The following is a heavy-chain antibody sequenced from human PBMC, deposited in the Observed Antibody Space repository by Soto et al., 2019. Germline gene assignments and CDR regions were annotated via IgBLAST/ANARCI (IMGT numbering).Heavy chain of an antibody. J-gene: IGHJ6*02. D-gene: IGHD2-2*01. CDR1: GFTFSDYY. CDR2: ISSSSSYT. V-gene: IGHV3-11*06. CDR3: ARDRPGCSSTSCPRLYYYYGMDV. Sequence: KLGGSLRLSCAASGFTFSDYYMSWIRQAPGKGLEWVSYISSSSSYTNYADSVKGRFTISRDNAKNSLYLQMNSLRAEDTAVYYCARDRPGCSSTSCPRLYYYYGMDVWGQGTTVTVSS.